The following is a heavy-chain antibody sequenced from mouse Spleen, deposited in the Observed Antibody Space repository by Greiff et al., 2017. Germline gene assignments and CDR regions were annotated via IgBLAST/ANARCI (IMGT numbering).Heavy chain of an antibody. CDR1: GFTFSSYT. V-gene: IGHV5-6-4*01. Sequence: EVKLMESGGGLVKPGGSLKLSCAASGFTFSSYTMSWVRQTPEKRLEGVATISSGGSYTYYPDSVKGRFTISRDNAKNTLYLQMSSLKSEDTAMYYCTRDWDGNYWYFDVWGAGTTVTVSS. J-gene: IGHJ1*01. CDR2: ISSGGSYT. D-gene: IGHD2-1*01. CDR3: TRDWDGNYWYFDV.